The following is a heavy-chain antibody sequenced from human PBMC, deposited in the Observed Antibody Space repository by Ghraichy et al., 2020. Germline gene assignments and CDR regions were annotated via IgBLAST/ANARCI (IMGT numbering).Heavy chain of an antibody. CDR1: GGSDSSGNYY. CDR3: ARERDSIVGAVFDY. Sequence: SETLSLTCTVSGGSDSSGNYYWSWIRQPPGKGLEWLVYIYYSGSTNYNPSLKSRVTISVDTSKNQFSLKLSSVTAADTALYYCARERDSIVGAVFDYWGQGTLVTVSS. D-gene: IGHD1-26*01. V-gene: IGHV4-61*01. J-gene: IGHJ4*01. CDR2: IYYSGST.